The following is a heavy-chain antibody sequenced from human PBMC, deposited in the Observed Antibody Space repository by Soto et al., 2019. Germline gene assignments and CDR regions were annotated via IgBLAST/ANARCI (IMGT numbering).Heavy chain of an antibody. CDR1: GYTFVGYY. CDR2: INPKTGDT. Sequence: ASVKVSCKASGYTFVGYYIHWVRQAPGQGPEWLGWINPKTGDTNYAPRFQGRVTMTRDTSISTAYLELSRLRSDDTAVYYCARGGTTSLDYWGQGTQVTVSS. V-gene: IGHV1-2*02. CDR3: ARGGTTSLDY. J-gene: IGHJ4*02. D-gene: IGHD1-1*01.